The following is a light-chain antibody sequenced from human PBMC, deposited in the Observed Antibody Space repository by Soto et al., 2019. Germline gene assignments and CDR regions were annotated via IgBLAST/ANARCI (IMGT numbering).Light chain of an antibody. CDR2: GAS. J-gene: IGKJ2*01. V-gene: IGKV1-39*01. CDR3: QQYGGPYT. Sequence: DIQMTQSPYSLSASVGDRVTIACRASQTITNYLNWYQQKSGRAPRLLIFGASNLQTGVPPRFSGRGFGTNFTLTISSLQPEDFAVYYCQQYGGPYTFGQGTKLEIK. CDR1: QTITNY.